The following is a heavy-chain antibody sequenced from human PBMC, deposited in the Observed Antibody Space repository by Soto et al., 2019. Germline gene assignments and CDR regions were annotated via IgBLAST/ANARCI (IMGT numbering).Heavy chain of an antibody. V-gene: IGHV3-23*01. D-gene: IGHD4-4*01. CDR1: GFTFTNYA. CDR3: AKDRDDYRNYVFDY. J-gene: IGHJ4*02. Sequence: EVQLLESGGGLVQPGGSLRLSCAASGFTFTNYAMTWVRQAPGKGLEWVSISSGSGSGGSTNYADSVKGRFTISRDNSKNMLYLQMNSLRVEDTAVYYCAKDRDDYRNYVFDYWGQGTLVTVSS. CDR2: SSGSGSGGST.